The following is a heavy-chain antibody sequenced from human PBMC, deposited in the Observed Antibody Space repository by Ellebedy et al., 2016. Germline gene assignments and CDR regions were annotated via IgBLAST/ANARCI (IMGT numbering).Heavy chain of an antibody. J-gene: IGHJ5*02. CDR3: ARTQWLVTSNWFDP. CDR2: IYPGDSDT. CDR1: GYSFSSYW. V-gene: IGHV5-51*01. Sequence: GESLKISCKGSGYSFSSYWIDWVRQMPGKGLEWMGIIYPGDSDTRYSPSFQGQVTISADKSISTAYLQWSSLKASDTAMYYCARTQWLVTSNWFDPWGQGTLVTVSS. D-gene: IGHD6-19*01.